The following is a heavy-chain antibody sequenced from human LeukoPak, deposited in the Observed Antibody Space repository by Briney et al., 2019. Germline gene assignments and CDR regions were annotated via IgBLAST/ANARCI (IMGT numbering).Heavy chain of an antibody. D-gene: IGHD3-22*01. CDR1: GFTFSSYW. V-gene: IGHV3-30*03. CDR3: AGEWNYYDSSGYSYYFDY. Sequence: GGSLRLSCAASGFTFSSYWMHWVRQAPGKGLEWVAVISYDGSNKYYADSVKGRFTISRDNSKNTLYLQMNSLRAEDTAVYYCAGEWNYYDSSGYSYYFDYWGQGTLVAVSS. CDR2: ISYDGSNK. J-gene: IGHJ4*02.